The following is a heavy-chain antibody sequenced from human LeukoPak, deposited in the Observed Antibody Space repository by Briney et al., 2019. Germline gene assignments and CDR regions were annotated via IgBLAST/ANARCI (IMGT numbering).Heavy chain of an antibody. CDR3: ARDLGYCSGGSCYPRGFDY. CDR2: ISYDGTDK. V-gene: IGHV3-30*03. J-gene: IGHJ4*02. D-gene: IGHD2-15*01. Sequence: GGSLRLSCAASGFTFSSCGMHWVRQPPGKGLEWVALISYDGTDKYYADSVKGRFTISKDNSKNTLYLQMNSLRAEDTAVYYCARDLGYCSGGSCYPRGFDYWGQGTLVTVSS. CDR1: GFTFSSCG.